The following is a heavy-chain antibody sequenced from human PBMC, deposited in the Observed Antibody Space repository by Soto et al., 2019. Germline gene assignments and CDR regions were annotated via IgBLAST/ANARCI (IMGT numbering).Heavy chain of an antibody. Sequence: GASVKVSCKISGHTLTELSIHWVRQAPGKGLEWMGGFDPEGGEARYAQKWQGRVTVTEDTATDTAYMELSGLRSDDTAVYYCARMETFGSLNWFDPWGQGTLVTVSS. D-gene: IGHD3-16*01. CDR2: FDPEGGEA. J-gene: IGHJ5*02. V-gene: IGHV1-24*01. CDR1: GHTLTELS. CDR3: ARMETFGSLNWFDP.